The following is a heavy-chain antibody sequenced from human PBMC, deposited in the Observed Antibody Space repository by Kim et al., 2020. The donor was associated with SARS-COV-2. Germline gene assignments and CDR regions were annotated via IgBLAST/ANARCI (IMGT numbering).Heavy chain of an antibody. CDR1: GGSISSGGYY. V-gene: IGHV4-31*03. J-gene: IGHJ3*02. CDR3: ARSDYYDSSGYYYVAFDI. D-gene: IGHD3-22*01. Sequence: SETLSLTSTVSGGSISSGGYYWSWIRQHPGKGLEWIGYIYYSGSTYYNPSLKSRVTISVDTSKNQFSLKLSSVTAADTAVYYCARSDYYDSSGYYYVAFDIWGQGTMVTVSS. CDR2: IYYSGST.